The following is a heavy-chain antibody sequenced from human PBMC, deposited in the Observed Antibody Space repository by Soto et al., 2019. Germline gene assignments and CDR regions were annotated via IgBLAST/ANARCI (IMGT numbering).Heavy chain of an antibody. V-gene: IGHV4-59*01. CDR1: GGSIGSYY. CDR3: ATTISYNFWTYALEG. J-gene: IGHJ3*01. Sequence: SEPLSLTCTVSGGSIGSYYWSWIRQPPGKGLEWIGYIYYSGSTNYNPSLKSRVTISVDTSKNQFSLKLSSVTAADTAVYYCATTISYNFWTYALEGRGQGPAGTVSS. D-gene: IGHD3-3*01. CDR2: IYYSGST.